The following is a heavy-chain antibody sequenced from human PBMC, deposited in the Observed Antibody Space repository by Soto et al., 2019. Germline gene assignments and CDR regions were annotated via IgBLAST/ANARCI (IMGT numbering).Heavy chain of an antibody. CDR1: GYTFTGYY. CDR3: ARDGGYCSGGSCYSDYYYYGMDV. J-gene: IGHJ6*02. D-gene: IGHD2-15*01. Sequence: ASVKVSCKASGYTFTGYYMHWVRQAPGQGLKWMGWINPNSGGTNYAQKFQGWVTMTRDTSISTAYMELSRLRSDDMAVYYCARDGGYCSGGSCYSDYYYYGMDVWGQGTTVT. CDR2: INPNSGGT. V-gene: IGHV1-2*04.